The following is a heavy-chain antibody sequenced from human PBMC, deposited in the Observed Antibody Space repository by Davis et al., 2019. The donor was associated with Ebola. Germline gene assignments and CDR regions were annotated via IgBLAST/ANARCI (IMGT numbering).Heavy chain of an antibody. CDR2: IIPILGTT. CDR3: AIAMAGYFDL. J-gene: IGHJ4*02. CDR1: GGTFSRIG. Sequence: AASVKVSCKATGGTFSRIGINWVRQAPGQGPEWMGGIIPILGTTNYAQKFQGRVTITVDEISNTAYMEQSSLRSEDTAVYYCAIAMAGYFDLWGQGTLVTVSS. V-gene: IGHV1-69*13. D-gene: IGHD6-19*01.